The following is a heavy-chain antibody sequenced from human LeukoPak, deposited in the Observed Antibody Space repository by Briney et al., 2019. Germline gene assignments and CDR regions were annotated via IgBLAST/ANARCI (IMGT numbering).Heavy chain of an antibody. V-gene: IGHV4-34*01. CDR1: GGSFSGYY. Sequence: SETLSLTCAVYGGSFSGYYWSWIRQPPGKGLEWIGEINHSGSTNYNPSLKSRVTISVDTSKNQFSLKLSSVTAADTAVYYCARGGSRLLWFGEPQRYYFDYWGQGTLVTVSP. CDR2: INHSGST. D-gene: IGHD3-10*01. CDR3: ARGGSRLLWFGEPQRYYFDY. J-gene: IGHJ4*02.